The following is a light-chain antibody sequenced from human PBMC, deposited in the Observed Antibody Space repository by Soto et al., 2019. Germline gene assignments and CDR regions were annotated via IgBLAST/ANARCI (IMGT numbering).Light chain of an antibody. Sequence: QSVLTQPPSASGTPGRRVTISCSGNSSNIGSNTVNWYQQLPGTAPKLLICNNNQRPSGVPDRFSGSKSGTSASLAISGLQSEDEADYYCAAWDDSLNGWVFGGGTKLTVL. J-gene: IGLJ3*02. CDR1: SSNIGSNT. V-gene: IGLV1-44*01. CDR3: AAWDDSLNGWV. CDR2: NNN.